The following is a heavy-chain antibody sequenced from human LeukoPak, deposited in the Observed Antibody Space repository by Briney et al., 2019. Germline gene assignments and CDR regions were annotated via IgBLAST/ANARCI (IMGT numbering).Heavy chain of an antibody. CDR1: GFTFSSWT. J-gene: IGHJ4*02. Sequence: GGSLRLSCAASGFTFSSWTMNWVRQAPGKGLGWVSAISGSGGITYYADSVKGRFTISRDNSKNTLYLQMNSLRAEDTAVYYCAKQQSGTLWFGELTLYFDYWGQGTLVTVSS. V-gene: IGHV3-23*01. D-gene: IGHD3-10*01. CDR3: AKQQSGTLWFGELTLYFDY. CDR2: ISGSGGIT.